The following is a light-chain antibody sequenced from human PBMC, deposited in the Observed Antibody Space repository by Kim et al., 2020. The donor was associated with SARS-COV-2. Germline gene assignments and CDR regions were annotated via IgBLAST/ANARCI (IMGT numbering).Light chain of an antibody. CDR3: QQFATSLS. J-gene: IGKJ4*01. Sequence: EIVLTQSPGTLSLSPGERATLSCRASQSVSNNFLAWYQHKPGQAPRLIIYGVSIRATDTPDRFSGSGSGTDFTLTISRLQPEDFGVYYCQQFATSLSFGGGTKVDIK. V-gene: IGKV3-20*01. CDR1: QSVSNNF. CDR2: GVS.